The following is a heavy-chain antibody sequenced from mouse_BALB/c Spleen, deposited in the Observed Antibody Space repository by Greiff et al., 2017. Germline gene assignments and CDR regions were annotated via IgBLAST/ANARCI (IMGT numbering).Heavy chain of an antibody. CDR2: ISSGGGST. CDR3: ARHGAGYY. CDR1: GFAFSSYD. J-gene: IGHJ2*01. D-gene: IGHD3-3*01. V-gene: IGHV5-12-1*01. Sequence: EVHLVESGGGLVKPGGSLKLSCAASGFAFSSYDMSWVRQTPEKRLEWVAYISSGGGSTYYPDTVKGRFTISRDNAKNTLYLQMSSLKSEDTAMYYCARHGAGYYWGQGTTLTVSS.